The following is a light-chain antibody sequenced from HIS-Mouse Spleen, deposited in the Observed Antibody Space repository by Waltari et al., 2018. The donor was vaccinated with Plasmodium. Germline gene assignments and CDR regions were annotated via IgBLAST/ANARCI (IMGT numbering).Light chain of an antibody. J-gene: IGKJ3*01. Sequence: EIVMTQSTATLSVSPGERANLACRASQSVSSKLAWYQQKPGQAPMLLIYGASTMATGIPARFSGSGSGTEFTLTISSLQSEDFAVYYCQQYNNWSFTFGPGTKVDIK. CDR2: GAS. CDR1: QSVSSK. V-gene: IGKV3-15*01. CDR3: QQYNNWSFT.